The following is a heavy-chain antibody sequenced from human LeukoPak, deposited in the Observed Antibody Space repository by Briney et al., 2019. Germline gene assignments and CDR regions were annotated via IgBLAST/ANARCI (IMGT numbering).Heavy chain of an antibody. Sequence: SETLSLTCTVSGGSISSYYWSWIRQPPGKGLEWIGYIYYSGSTNYNPSLKSRVTISVDTSKNQFSLKLSSVTAADTAVYYCARGGSSTMIVVAPTWFDPWGQGTLVTVSS. CDR3: ARGGSSTMIVVAPTWFDP. CDR2: IYYSGST. V-gene: IGHV4-59*01. J-gene: IGHJ5*02. CDR1: GGSISSYY. D-gene: IGHD3-22*01.